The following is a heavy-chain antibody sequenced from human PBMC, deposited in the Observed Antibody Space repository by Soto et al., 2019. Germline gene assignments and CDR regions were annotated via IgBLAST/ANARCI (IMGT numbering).Heavy chain of an antibody. Sequence: LSLTCAVSGYSISSGYYWGWIRQPPGKGLEWIGSIYHSGSTYYNPSLKSRVTISVDTSKNQFSLKLSSVTAADTAVYYCARARGAGGTMIEGGAFDIWGQGTMVTVSS. CDR1: GYSISSGYY. V-gene: IGHV4-38-2*01. CDR2: IYHSGST. J-gene: IGHJ3*02. CDR3: ARARGAGGTMIEGGAFDI. D-gene: IGHD3-22*01.